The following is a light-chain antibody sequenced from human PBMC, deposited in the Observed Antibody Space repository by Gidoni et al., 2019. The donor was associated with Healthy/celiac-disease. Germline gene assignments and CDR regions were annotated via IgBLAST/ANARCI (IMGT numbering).Light chain of an antibody. CDR3: QQYGSSPAT. CDR2: GAS. CDR1: QSVSSSY. Sequence: ELVLTQPPGTLSLSPGERATLSCRASQSVSSSYLAWYQQKPGQAPRLLIYGASSRATGIPDRFSGSGSGTDFTLTISRLEPEDFAVYYFQQYGSSPATFGQGTKLEIK. V-gene: IGKV3-20*01. J-gene: IGKJ2*01.